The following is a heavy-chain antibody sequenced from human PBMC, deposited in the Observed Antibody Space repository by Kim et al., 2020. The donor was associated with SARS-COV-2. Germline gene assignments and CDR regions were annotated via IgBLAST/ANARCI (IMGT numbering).Heavy chain of an antibody. CDR1: GFTFTSSA. J-gene: IGHJ4*02. CDR3: AADRGITMVRGVTSVFDY. Sequence: SVKVSCKASGFTFTSSAVQWVRQARGQRLEWIGWIVVGSGNTNYAQKFQERVTITRDMSTSTAYMELSSLRSEDTAVYYCAADRGITMVRGVTSVFDYWGQGTLVTVSS. D-gene: IGHD3-10*01. CDR2: IVVGSGNT. V-gene: IGHV1-58*01.